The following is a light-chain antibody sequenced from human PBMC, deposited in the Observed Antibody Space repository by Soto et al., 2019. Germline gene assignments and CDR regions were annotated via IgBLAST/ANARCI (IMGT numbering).Light chain of an antibody. CDR2: YND. CDR3: GTWDNTLSVCL. Sequence: QSVLTQPPSVSAAPAQNVTISCSRGDSNIGNPYVSWYQQVPGTGPKLLIYYNDKRPSGISDRFSGSKSATSATLVITGLQTGDEAHYYCGTWDNTLSVCLFGTGTKVTVL. CDR1: DSNIGNPY. J-gene: IGLJ1*01. V-gene: IGLV1-51*01.